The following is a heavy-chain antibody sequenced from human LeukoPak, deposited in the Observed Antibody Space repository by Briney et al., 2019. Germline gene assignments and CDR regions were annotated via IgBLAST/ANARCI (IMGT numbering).Heavy chain of an antibody. V-gene: IGHV4-39*07. D-gene: IGHD5-18*01. J-gene: IGHJ4*02. CDR3: ARICGYSYGY. CDR1: GGSISSSSYY. Sequence: NSSETLSLTCTVSGGSISSSSYYWGWIRQPPGKGLEWIGSIYYSGSTYYNPSLKSRVTISVDTSKNQFSLKLSSVTAADTAVYYCARICGYSYGYWGQGTLVTVSS. CDR2: IYYSGST.